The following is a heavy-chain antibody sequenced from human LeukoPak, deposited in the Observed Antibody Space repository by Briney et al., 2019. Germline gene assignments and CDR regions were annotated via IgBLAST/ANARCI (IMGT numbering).Heavy chain of an antibody. Sequence: GASVKVSCKASGYTFTGYYMHWVRQAPGQGLEWMGWINPNSGGTNYAQKFQGRVTMNRDTSISTAYMELSRLRSDDTAVYYCARVPYYYYYMDVWGKGTTVTVSS. V-gene: IGHV1-2*02. J-gene: IGHJ6*03. CDR2: INPNSGGT. CDR3: ARVPYYYYYMDV. CDR1: GYTFTGYY.